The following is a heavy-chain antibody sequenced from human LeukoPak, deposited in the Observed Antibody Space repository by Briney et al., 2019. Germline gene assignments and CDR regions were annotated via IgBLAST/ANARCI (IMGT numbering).Heavy chain of an antibody. J-gene: IGHJ4*02. D-gene: IGHD6-13*01. CDR2: IDWDDDK. V-gene: IGHV2-70*11. CDR3: ARLIAASSYFDY. Sequence: SGHPLVNPTQPLTLPRSLSVFSLRATAMCVSWIRQPPGKALEWLARIDWDDDKYYSTSLRTRVSISKDTSKEQVVLTMTNMDPGDTATYYCARLIAASSYFDYWGQGMLVTVSS. CDR1: VFSLRATAMC.